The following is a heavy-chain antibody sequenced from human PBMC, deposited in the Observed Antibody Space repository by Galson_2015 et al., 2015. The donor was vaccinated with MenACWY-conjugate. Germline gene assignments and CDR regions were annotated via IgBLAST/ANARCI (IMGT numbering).Heavy chain of an antibody. J-gene: IGHJ4*02. CDR2: TYYRSKWYV. CDR3: ARETMNWYAIDY. Sequence: CAISGDSVSTNNVAWNWIRQSPSRGLEWLGRTYYRSKWYVDYAASVNSRITITPDTSRKQFSLQLKSVTPEDTAVYYCARETMNWYAIDYWGQGTRVTVSS. V-gene: IGHV6-1*01. CDR1: GDSVSTNNVA. D-gene: IGHD2-2*01.